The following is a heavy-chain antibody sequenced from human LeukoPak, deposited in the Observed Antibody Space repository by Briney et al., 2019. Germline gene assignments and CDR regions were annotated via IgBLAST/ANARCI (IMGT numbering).Heavy chain of an antibody. D-gene: IGHD5-18*01. Sequence: SETLSLTCTVSGGSISSYYWSWIRQPAGKGLEWIGRIYTSGSTNYNPSLKSRVTMSVDTSKNQFSLKLSSVTAADTAVYYCARDGDSYSPTYYYYMDVWGKGTTVTVSS. CDR3: ARDGDSYSPTYYYYMDV. CDR1: GGSISSYY. V-gene: IGHV4-4*07. J-gene: IGHJ6*03. CDR2: IYTSGST.